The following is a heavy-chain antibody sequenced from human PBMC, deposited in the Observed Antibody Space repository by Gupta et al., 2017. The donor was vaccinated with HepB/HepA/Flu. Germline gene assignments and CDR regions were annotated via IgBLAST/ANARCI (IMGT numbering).Heavy chain of an antibody. J-gene: IGHJ4*02. D-gene: IGHD6-19*01. Sequence: EVQLVESGGGLVQPGGSLRLSCAASGFTFSSYAMHWVRQAPGKGLEYVSAISSNGGSTYYANSVKGRFTISRDNSKNTLYLQMGSLRAEDMAVYYCARDPTSGWYYFDYWGQGTLVTVSS. CDR2: ISSNGGST. CDR3: ARDPTSGWYYFDY. CDR1: GFTFSSYA. V-gene: IGHV3-64*01.